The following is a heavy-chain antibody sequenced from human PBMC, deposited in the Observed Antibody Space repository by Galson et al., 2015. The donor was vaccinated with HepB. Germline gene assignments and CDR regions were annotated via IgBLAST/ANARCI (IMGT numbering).Heavy chain of an antibody. V-gene: IGHV3-30-3*01. CDR1: GFTFSSYA. D-gene: IGHD2-2*01. CDR2: ISYDGSNK. Sequence: SLRLSCAASGFTFSSYAMHWVRQAPGKGLEWVAVISYDGSNKYYADSVKGRFTISRDNSKNTLYLQMNSLRAEDTAVYYCARDGCSSTSCYPGVNYFDYWGQGTLVTVSS. J-gene: IGHJ4*02. CDR3: ARDGCSSTSCYPGVNYFDY.